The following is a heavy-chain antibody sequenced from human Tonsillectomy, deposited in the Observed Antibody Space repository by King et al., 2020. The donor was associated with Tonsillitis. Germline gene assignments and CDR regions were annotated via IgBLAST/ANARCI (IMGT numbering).Heavy chain of an antibody. Sequence: VQLVESGGGLVQPGRSLRLSCAASTFSFSNFAMNWVRQAPGKGLEWVSAISGSGGSTFCADSVKGRFTISRDNSKNTMYLQMNSLRADDTAEYYCVKGGYSYGTWGQGTLVTVSS. J-gene: IGHJ5*02. CDR1: TFSFSNFA. CDR3: VKGGYSYGT. D-gene: IGHD5-18*01. V-gene: IGHV3-23*04. CDR2: ISGSGGST.